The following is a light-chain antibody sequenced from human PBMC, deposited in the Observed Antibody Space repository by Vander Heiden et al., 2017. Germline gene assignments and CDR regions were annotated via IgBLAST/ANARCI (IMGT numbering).Light chain of an antibody. CDR3: SSYTKSSTLVI. J-gene: IGLJ2*01. V-gene: IGLV2-14*01. CDR2: EVS. Sequence: QSALTQPASVSGSPGQSITISCTGTSSYGSSSDVAAYTFVSWYQQHPGKAPALMIYEVSKRPSGVSSRFSGSKSGNTASLTISGLQAEDEADYYCSSYTKSSTLVIFGGGTRVTVL. CDR1: SSYGSSSDVAAYTF.